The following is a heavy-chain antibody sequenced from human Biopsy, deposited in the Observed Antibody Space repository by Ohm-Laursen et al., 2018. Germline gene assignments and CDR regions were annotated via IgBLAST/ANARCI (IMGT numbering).Heavy chain of an antibody. V-gene: IGHV4-61*01. CDR2: IYNTERT. Sequence: GTLSLTCRVSGGSVSSSNYYWNWIRQTPGKGLEWIGFIYNTERTNYNPSLNSRVTIAVDTSKNQFSLRLTSVTAADTAVYYCVRSNYHYYGFDVWGQGTTVTVSS. J-gene: IGHJ6*02. CDR3: VRSNYHYYGFDV. CDR1: GGSVSSSNYY.